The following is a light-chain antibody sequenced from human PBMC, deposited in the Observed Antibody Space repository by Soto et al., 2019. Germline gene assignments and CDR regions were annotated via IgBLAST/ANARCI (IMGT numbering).Light chain of an antibody. CDR3: SSYAGSNKKV. CDR2: EVS. J-gene: IGLJ1*01. CDR1: SSDVGGYNY. V-gene: IGLV2-8*01. Sequence: QSVLTQPPSASGSPGQSVTISCTGTSSDVGGYNYVSWYQQHPGKAHKLMIYEVSKRPSGVPDRFSGSKSGNTASLTVSGLQAEDEADYYCSSYAGSNKKVFGTGTKVTVL.